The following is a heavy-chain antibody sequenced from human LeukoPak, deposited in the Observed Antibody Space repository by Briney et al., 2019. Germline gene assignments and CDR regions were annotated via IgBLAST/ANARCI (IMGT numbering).Heavy chain of an antibody. J-gene: IGHJ4*02. CDR3: ASWTTAYEY. CDR2: IRSDGSDT. CDR1: GFTFSNTW. D-gene: IGHD4-17*01. V-gene: IGHV3-74*01. Sequence: GGSLRLSCAASGFTFSNTWMHWVRQAPGKGLVWVSRIRSDGSDTRYAESVKGRFTISRDNAKNTLYLQMGSLRAEDMAVYYCASWTTAYEYWGQGALVTVSS.